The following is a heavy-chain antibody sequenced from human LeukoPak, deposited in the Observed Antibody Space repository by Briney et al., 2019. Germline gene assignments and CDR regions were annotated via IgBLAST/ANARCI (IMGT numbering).Heavy chain of an antibody. CDR1: GYTFTSYG. V-gene: IGHV1-69*04. CDR3: ASWNDYDSSGYWFDY. D-gene: IGHD3-22*01. J-gene: IGHJ4*02. Sequence: SVKVSCKASGYTFTSYGISWVRQAPGQGLEWMGRIIPILGIANYAQKFQGRVTITADKSTSTAYMELSSLRSEDTAVYYCASWNDYDSSGYWFDYWGQETLVTVSS. CDR2: IIPILGIA.